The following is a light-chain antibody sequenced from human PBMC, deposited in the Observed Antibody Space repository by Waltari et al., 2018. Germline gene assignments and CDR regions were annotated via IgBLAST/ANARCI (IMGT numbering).Light chain of an antibody. J-gene: IGKJ1*01. CDR1: QSVLYSPNNKNY. Sequence: DIVLTQSPDSLAVSLGERATINCKSSQSVLYSPNNKNYLGWFQQKAGQPPKLLIYSAAMREYGVPDRFSGSGSGTDFTCTISSRQAEGVAVYYCQQYHSVPRTFGQGSKVEI. V-gene: IGKV4-1*01. CDR2: SAA. CDR3: QQYHSVPRT.